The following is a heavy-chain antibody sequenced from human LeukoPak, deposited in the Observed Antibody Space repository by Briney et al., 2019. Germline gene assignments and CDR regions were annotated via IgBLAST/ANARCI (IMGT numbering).Heavy chain of an antibody. CDR3: ARSHRGAYYYYGMDV. Sequence: GGSLRLSCAASGFTFSSYGMHWVRQAPGKGLEWVAVISYDGSNKYYADSVKGRFTISRDNAKNTLYLQMKSLRAEDTAVYYCARSHRGAYYYYGMDVWGQGTTVTVSS. D-gene: IGHD3-16*01. V-gene: IGHV3-30*03. J-gene: IGHJ6*02. CDR1: GFTFSSYG. CDR2: ISYDGSNK.